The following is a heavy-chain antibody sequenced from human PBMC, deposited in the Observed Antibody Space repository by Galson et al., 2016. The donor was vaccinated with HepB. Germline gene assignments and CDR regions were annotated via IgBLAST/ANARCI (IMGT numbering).Heavy chain of an antibody. CDR3: AKHRSLLEPSYLDY. D-gene: IGHD3-16*02. V-gene: IGHV3-23*01. Sequence: SLRLSCAASGFTFDDYAMSWVHQAPGKGLEWVSATSGSGDYTYYADSVRGRFTISRDKSKNTVYLQMNSLRAEDTAIYYCAKHRSLLEPSYLDYWGQGTLVTVSS. CDR2: TSGSGDYT. J-gene: IGHJ4*02. CDR1: GFTFDDYA.